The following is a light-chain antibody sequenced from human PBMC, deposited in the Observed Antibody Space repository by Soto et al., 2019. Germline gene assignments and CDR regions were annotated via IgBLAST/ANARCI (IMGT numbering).Light chain of an antibody. CDR3: QQYGTSPLT. CDR2: GAS. CDR1: QSVSSSY. Sequence: EIVLTQSPGTLSLSPGERATLSCRASQSVSSSYLGWYQQKPGQAPRLVIYGASSRATGIPDRFSGSGSGTDFTLTINRLVPEDFAVYYCQQYGTSPLTFGGGTKVEIK. V-gene: IGKV3-20*01. J-gene: IGKJ4*01.